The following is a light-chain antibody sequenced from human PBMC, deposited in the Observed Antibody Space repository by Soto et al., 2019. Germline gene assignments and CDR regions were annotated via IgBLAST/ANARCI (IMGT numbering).Light chain of an antibody. J-gene: IGLJ2*01. Sequence: QSALTQPASVSGSPGQSITISCTGTSSDIGAYNFVSWYQQHPGKAPKLMLYDVNIRPSGVSNRFSGSKSGNTASLTISGLQAEDEADYYCTSWTTSTTMIFGGGTKGHRP. CDR2: DVN. CDR3: TSWTTSTTMI. V-gene: IGLV2-14*03. CDR1: SSDIGAYNF.